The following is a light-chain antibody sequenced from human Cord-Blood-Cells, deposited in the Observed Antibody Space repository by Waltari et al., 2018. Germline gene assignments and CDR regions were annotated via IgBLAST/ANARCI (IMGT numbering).Light chain of an antibody. CDR3: QQSYSTPYT. J-gene: IGKJ2*01. Sequence: DIQMTQSPPSLSASVGHRVTLTCRASQSISSYLNWYQQKPGKAPKLLIYAASSLQSGVPSRFSGSGSGTDFTLTISSLQPEDFATYYCQQSYSTPYTFGQGTKLEIK. CDR2: AAS. CDR1: QSISSY. V-gene: IGKV1-39*01.